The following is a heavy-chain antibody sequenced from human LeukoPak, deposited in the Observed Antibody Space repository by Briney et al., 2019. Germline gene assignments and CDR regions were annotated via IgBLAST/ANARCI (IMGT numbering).Heavy chain of an antibody. CDR3: ARGSRIHDDFSGYYHY. V-gene: IGHV3-64*01. CDR2: ISSNGDRT. Sequence: PGGSLRLSCTPSGFTFGDYAMYWVRQAPGKGLEYVSAISSNGDRTNYANSVKGRFTISRDNSKNTLYLQMGSLRAEDMAVYYCARGSRIHDDFSGYYHYWGQGTLVTVSS. D-gene: IGHD3-22*01. CDR1: GFTFGDYA. J-gene: IGHJ4*02.